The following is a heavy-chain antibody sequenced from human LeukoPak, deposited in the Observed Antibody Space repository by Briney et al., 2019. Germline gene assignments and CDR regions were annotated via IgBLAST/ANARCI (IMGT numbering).Heavy chain of an antibody. J-gene: IGHJ2*01. CDR3: AREDSGYDLWYFDL. CDR1: GYTFTDYY. CDR2: FNPNSGAT. D-gene: IGHD5-12*01. Sequence: GASVKVSFKASGYTFTDYYIHWVRQAPGQGLEWMGWFNPNSGATNPAQRFQGRVTMTRDTSISTAYMELSRLRSDDTAVYYCAREDSGYDLWYFDLWGRGTLVTVSS. V-gene: IGHV1-2*02.